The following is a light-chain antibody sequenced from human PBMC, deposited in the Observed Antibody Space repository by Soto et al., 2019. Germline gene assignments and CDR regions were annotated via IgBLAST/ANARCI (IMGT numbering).Light chain of an antibody. Sequence: EIVLTQSPATPSKTPGERATLSCRASQSVSSYLAWYQQKPGQAPRLLIYDASNTATGIPARFSGSGSGTDFTLTISSLEPEDFAVYYCQQRSNWRITFGQGTRLEI. CDR3: QQRSNWRIT. CDR2: DAS. J-gene: IGKJ5*01. CDR1: QSVSSY. V-gene: IGKV3-11*01.